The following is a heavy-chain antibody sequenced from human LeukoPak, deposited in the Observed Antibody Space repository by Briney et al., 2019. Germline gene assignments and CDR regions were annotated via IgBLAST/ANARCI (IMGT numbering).Heavy chain of an antibody. J-gene: IGHJ6*03. CDR2: INHSGST. CDR3: ARRATMVRGVTHYYYYYMDV. CDR1: GGSFSGYY. D-gene: IGHD3-10*01. Sequence: SETLSLTCAVYGGSFSGYYWSWIRQPPGKGLEWIGEINHSGSTYYNPSLKSRVTISVDTSKNQFSLKLSSVTAADTAVYYCARRATMVRGVTHYYYYYMDVWGKGTTVTISS. V-gene: IGHV4-34*01.